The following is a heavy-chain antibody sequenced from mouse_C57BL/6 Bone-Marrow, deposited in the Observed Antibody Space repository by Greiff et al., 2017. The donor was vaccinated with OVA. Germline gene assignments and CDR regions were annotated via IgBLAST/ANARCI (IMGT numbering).Heavy chain of an antibody. CDR3: ARGARGYSYYFDY. V-gene: IGHV1-53*01. D-gene: IGHD2-3*01. Sequence: VQLQQSGTELVKPGASVKLSCKASGYTFTSYWMHWVKQRPGQGLEWIGNINPSNGGTNYNEKFKSKATLTVDKSSSTAYMQLSSLTSEYSAVYYCARGARGYSYYFDYWGQGTTLTVSS. J-gene: IGHJ2*01. CDR2: INPSNGGT. CDR1: GYTFTSYW.